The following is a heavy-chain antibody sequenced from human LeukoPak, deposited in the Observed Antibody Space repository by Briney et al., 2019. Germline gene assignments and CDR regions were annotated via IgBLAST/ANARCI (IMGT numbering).Heavy chain of an antibody. D-gene: IGHD2-2*01. V-gene: IGHV1-2*02. CDR2: INPNSGGT. CDR1: GYTFTSYG. J-gene: IGHJ6*03. Sequence: GASVKVSCKASGYTFTSYGISWVRQAPGQGLEWMGWINPNSGGTNYAQKFQGRVTMTRDTSISTAYMELSRLRSDDTAVYYCARDGCSSTSCPPWNYYYYMDVWGKGTTVTVSS. CDR3: ARDGCSSTSCPPWNYYYYMDV.